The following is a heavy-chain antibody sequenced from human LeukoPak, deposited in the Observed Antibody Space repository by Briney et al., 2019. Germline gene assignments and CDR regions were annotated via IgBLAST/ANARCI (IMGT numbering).Heavy chain of an antibody. J-gene: IGHJ3*02. CDR2: IYPGDSDT. D-gene: IGHD3-10*01. V-gene: IGHV5-51*01. CDR3: ARRRYGSGSYYGAFDI. Sequence: GESLKISCKGSGYSFTSYWIGWVRQMPGKGLEWMGIIYPGDSDTRYSPSFQGQVTISADKSISTAYLQWSSLKASDTAMYYCARRRYGSGSYYGAFDIWGQGTMVTVSS. CDR1: GYSFTSYW.